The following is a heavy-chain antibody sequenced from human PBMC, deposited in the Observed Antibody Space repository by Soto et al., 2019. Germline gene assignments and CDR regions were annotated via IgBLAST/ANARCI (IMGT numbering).Heavy chain of an antibody. CDR2: IYHSGST. CDR3: ASEARVREKEPKYYFDY. V-gene: IGHV4-4*02. J-gene: IGHJ4*02. CDR1: GGSISSSNW. D-gene: IGHD3-10*01. Sequence: QVQLQESGPGLVKPSGTLSLTCAVSGGSISSSNWWSWVRQPPGKVLEWIGEIYHSGSTNYNPSLKTRVTLTIAKSKNQFSLKLTSVTAADTAVSYCASEARVREKEPKYYFDYWFQGTLVTVSS.